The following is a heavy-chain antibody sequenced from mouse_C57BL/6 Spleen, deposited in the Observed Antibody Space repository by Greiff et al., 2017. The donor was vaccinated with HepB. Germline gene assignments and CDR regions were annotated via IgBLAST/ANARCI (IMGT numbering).Heavy chain of an antibody. J-gene: IGHJ4*01. V-gene: IGHV1-82*01. CDR1: GYAFSSSW. CDR3: ARFDSMDY. CDR2: IYPGAGDT. Sequence: QVQLKESGPELVKPGASVKISCKASGYAFSSSWMNWVKQRPGKGLEWIGRIYPGAGDTNYNGKFKGKATLTADKSSSTAYMQLSSLTSEDSAVYFCARFDSMDYWGQGTSVTVSS. D-gene: IGHD2-13*01.